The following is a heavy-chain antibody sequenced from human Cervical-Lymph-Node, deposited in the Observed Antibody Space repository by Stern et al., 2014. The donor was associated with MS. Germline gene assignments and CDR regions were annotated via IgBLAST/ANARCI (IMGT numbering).Heavy chain of an antibody. V-gene: IGHV1-8*01. Sequence: QVQLVQSGAEVKKPGASVKVSCKASGYTFTSYDINWVRQATGQGLEWMGWMNPNSGNTGYSQKFQGRVTMTRNTSISTAYMELSSLRSEDTAVYYCARRITIFGVVNWFDPWGQGTLVTVSS. CDR2: MNPNSGNT. CDR3: ARRITIFGVVNWFDP. D-gene: IGHD3-3*01. CDR1: GYTFTSYD. J-gene: IGHJ5*02.